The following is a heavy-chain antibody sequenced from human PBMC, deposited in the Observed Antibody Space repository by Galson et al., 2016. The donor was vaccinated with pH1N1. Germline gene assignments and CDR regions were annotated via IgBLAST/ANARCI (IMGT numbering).Heavy chain of an antibody. CDR3: ARPEYVDVDLKDWYFDL. Sequence: ETLSLTCTVSGGSISISSHYWGWIRQPPGKGLEWIGSIYYSESMHYNPSLKSRVTISVDTSKNQLFLKLSSVTAADTAVYYCARPEYVDVDLKDWYFDLWGRGTLVTVSS. V-gene: IGHV4-39*01. J-gene: IGHJ2*01. D-gene: IGHD3-16*01. CDR1: GGSISISSHY. CDR2: IYYSESM.